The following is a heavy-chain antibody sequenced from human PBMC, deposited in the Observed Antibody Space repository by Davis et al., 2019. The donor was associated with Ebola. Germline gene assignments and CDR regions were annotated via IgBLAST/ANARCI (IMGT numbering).Heavy chain of an antibody. CDR2: IIPILGIA. D-gene: IGHD4-11*01. CDR1: GYTFTGFY. J-gene: IGHJ6*02. Sequence: SVKVSCKASGYTFTGFYIHWARQAPGQGLEWMGRIIPILGIANYAQKFQGRVTITADKSTSTAYMELSSLRSEDTAVYYCARDENSNYGFYYYGMDVWGQGTTVTVSS. CDR3: ARDENSNYGFYYYGMDV. V-gene: IGHV1-69*04.